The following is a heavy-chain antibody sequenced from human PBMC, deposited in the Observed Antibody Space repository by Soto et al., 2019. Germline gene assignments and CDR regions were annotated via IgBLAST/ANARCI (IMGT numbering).Heavy chain of an antibody. V-gene: IGHV3-30-3*01. CDR2: ISYDGSNK. J-gene: IGHJ6*02. Sequence: QVQLVESGGGVVQPGRSLRLSCAASGFTFSSYAMHWVRQAPGKGLEWVAVISYDGSNKYYADSVKGRFTISRDNSKNTLYLQMNGLRAEDTAVYYCARDPPSCGGGSCYSRGPADYYYYGMDVWGQGTTVTVSS. D-gene: IGHD2-15*01. CDR1: GFTFSSYA. CDR3: ARDPPSCGGGSCYSRGPADYYYYGMDV.